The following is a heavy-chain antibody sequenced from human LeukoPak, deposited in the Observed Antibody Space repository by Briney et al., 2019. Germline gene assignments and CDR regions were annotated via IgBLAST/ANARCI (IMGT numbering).Heavy chain of an antibody. CDR2: IYYSGST. V-gene: IGHV4-31*03. J-gene: IGHJ4*02. CDR1: GGSISSGSYY. Sequence: PSQTLSLTRTVSGGSISSGSYYWSCIRQHPGKGLEWIGSIYYSGSTYYSPSLKSRLTMSVDTSKNQFSLKLSSVTAADTAVYYCASNRRDATYYFDYWGQGTLVTVSS. D-gene: IGHD1-14*01. CDR3: ASNRRDATYYFDY.